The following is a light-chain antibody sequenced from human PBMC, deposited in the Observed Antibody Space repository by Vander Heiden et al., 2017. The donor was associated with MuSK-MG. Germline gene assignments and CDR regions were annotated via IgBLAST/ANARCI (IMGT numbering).Light chain of an antibody. CDR3: RQALQTPRT. CDR2: LGS. Sequence: DIVMTQSPLSLPVTPGEPASISCRSSQSLLHSNGYNYLDWYLQKPGQSPQLLIYLGSNRASGVPDRFSGSGSGTDFTLKISRVEAEDVGVYYCRQALQTPRTFGQGTKVXIK. J-gene: IGKJ1*01. CDR1: QSLLHSNGYNY. V-gene: IGKV2-28*01.